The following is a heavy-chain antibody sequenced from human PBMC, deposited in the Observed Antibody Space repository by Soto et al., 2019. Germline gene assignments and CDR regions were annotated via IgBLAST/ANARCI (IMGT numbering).Heavy chain of an antibody. CDR2: ISGSGDYT. D-gene: IGHD3-3*01. CDR3: AKSPDDFWSGPNYYYYYYIDV. V-gene: IGHV3-23*01. J-gene: IGHJ6*03. Sequence: EVLLLESGGGLVQPGGSLRLSCAASGFSFSSYAMTWVCQAPGQGLEWVSAISGSGDYTFYGDSVKGRFTISRDNFKNTLYLQMDSLRVEDTAMYYCAKSPDDFWSGPNYYYYYYIDVWGKGATVTVSS. CDR1: GFSFSSYA.